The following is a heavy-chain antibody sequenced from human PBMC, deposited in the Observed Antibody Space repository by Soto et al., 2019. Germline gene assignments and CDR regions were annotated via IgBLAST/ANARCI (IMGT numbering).Heavy chain of an antibody. D-gene: IGHD6-13*01. CDR3: ASSGGGYSSSWGWFDP. CDR2: IYYSGST. Sequence: SETLSLTCTVSGGSIGSYYWSWIRQPPGKGLEWIGYIYYSGSTNYNPSLKSRVTISVDTSKNQFSLKLSSVTAADTAVYYCASSGGGYSSSWGWFDPWGQGTLVTVSS. V-gene: IGHV4-59*01. J-gene: IGHJ5*02. CDR1: GGSIGSYY.